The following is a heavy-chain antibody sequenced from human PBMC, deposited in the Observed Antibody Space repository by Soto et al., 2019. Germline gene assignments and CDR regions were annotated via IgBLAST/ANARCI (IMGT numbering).Heavy chain of an antibody. J-gene: IGHJ6*03. CDR2: ISGSGGST. CDR3: AKGAYCSNGVCPNDYYYYYMDV. V-gene: IGHV3-23*01. D-gene: IGHD2-8*01. CDR1: GFTFNNYA. Sequence: GGSLRLSCAVSGFTFNNYAMSWVRQAPGKGLEWVSSISGSGGSTYYADSVKGRFAISRDKSKNTLYLQMNSLRAEDTALYYCAKGAYCSNGVCPNDYYYYYMDVWGKGTTVTVSS.